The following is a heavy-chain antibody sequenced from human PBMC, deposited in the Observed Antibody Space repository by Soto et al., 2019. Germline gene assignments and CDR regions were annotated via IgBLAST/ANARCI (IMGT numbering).Heavy chain of an antibody. CDR1: GFTFSNYT. CDR3: ARSDEYDILTGYYIDAFDI. Sequence: GGSLRLSCAASGFTFSNYTINWVRQAPGKGLEWVSFISASSSFIYYADSVKGRFTVSRDNAKNSLYLQMNSLRAEDTAVYYCARSDEYDILTGYYIDAFDIWGQGTMVTVSS. D-gene: IGHD3-9*01. J-gene: IGHJ3*02. CDR2: ISASSSFI. V-gene: IGHV3-21*01.